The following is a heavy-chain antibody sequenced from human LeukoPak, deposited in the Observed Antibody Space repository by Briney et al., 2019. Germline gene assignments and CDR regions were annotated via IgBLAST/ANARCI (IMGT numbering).Heavy chain of an antibody. CDR2: IKYDGSEE. V-gene: IGHV3-7*01. CDR1: GLSFSGQW. Sequence: GGSLRLSCAASGLSFSGQWMNCVRQAPGPGLEWVANIKYDGSEEYYADSVKGRFTISRDNAKNSLSLQMNYVRAGDTAIYYCAYTNHLTYWGQGTLVTVSS. J-gene: IGHJ4*02. CDR3: AYTNHLTY. D-gene: IGHD3-16*01.